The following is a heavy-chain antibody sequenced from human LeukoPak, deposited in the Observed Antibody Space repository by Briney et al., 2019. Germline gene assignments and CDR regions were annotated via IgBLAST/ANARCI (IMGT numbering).Heavy chain of an antibody. CDR1: GFTFSSYG. V-gene: IGHV3-30*18. D-gene: IGHD2-8*01. CDR2: ISYDGSNK. J-gene: IGHJ5*02. CDR3: AKDPSGKWYFDP. Sequence: GRSRRLSCAASGFTFSSYGMHWVRQAPGKGLEWVAVISYDGSNKYYADSVKGRFTISRDNSKNTLYLQMNSLRAEDTAVYYCAKDPSGKWYFDPWGQGTLVTVSS.